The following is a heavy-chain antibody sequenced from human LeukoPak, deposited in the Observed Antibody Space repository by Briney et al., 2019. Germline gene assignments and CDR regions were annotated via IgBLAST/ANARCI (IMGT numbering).Heavy chain of an antibody. J-gene: IGHJ4*02. D-gene: IGHD3-22*01. CDR3: ASGDYYSSGYYYLSRDY. CDR2: INSDGSST. CDR1: GFTLSSYW. Sequence: GGSLRLSCAASGFTLSSYWMHWVRQAPGKGLVWVSRINSDGSSTSYADSVKGRFTISRDNAKNTLYLQMNSLRAEDTAVYYCASGDYYSSGYYYLSRDYWGQGTLVTVSS. V-gene: IGHV3-74*01.